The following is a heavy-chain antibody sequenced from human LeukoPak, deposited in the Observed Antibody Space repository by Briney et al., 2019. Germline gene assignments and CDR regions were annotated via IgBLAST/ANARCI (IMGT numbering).Heavy chain of an antibody. Sequence: GGSLRLSCAASGFTFSDYYMSWIRQAPGKGLEWVSYISSSGSTIYYADSVKGRFTISRDNAKNSLYLQMNSLRAEDTAVYYCARDLIYWQLVSGNNWFDPWGQGTLVTVSS. CDR2: ISSSGSTI. J-gene: IGHJ5*02. CDR1: GFTFSDYY. D-gene: IGHD6-13*01. V-gene: IGHV3-11*01. CDR3: ARDLIYWQLVSGNNWFDP.